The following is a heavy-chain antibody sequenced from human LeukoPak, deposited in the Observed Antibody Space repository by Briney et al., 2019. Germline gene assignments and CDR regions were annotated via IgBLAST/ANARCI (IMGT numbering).Heavy chain of an antibody. V-gene: IGHV3-9*01. Sequence: PGGSLRLSCAASGFTFDDYAMHWVRQAPGKGLEWVSGISGSGGSTYYADSVKGRFTISRDNAKNSLYLQMNSLRAEDTAVYYCARDIGIAAAGTWDYWGQGTLVTVSS. J-gene: IGHJ4*02. CDR2: ISGSGGST. CDR1: GFTFDDYA. CDR3: ARDIGIAAAGTWDY. D-gene: IGHD6-13*01.